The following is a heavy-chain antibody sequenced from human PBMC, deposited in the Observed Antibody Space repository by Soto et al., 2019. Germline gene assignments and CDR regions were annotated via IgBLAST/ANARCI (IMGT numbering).Heavy chain of an antibody. CDR2: ISYDGSNK. J-gene: IGHJ4*02. D-gene: IGHD3-9*01. V-gene: IGHV3-30*18. CDR3: AKDAEHPRGSYDILTGIDY. CDR1: GFTFSSYG. Sequence: PGGSLRLSCAASGFTFSSYGMHWVRQAPGKGLEWVAVISYDGSNKYYADSVKGRFTISRDNSKNTLYLQMNSLRAEDTAVYYCAKDAEHPRGSYDILTGIDYWGQGTLVTVSS.